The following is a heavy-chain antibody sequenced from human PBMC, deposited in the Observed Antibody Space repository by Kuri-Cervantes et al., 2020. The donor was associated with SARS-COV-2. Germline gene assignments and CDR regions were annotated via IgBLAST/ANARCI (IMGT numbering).Heavy chain of an antibody. CDR3: AKDREYSSSIGQVDY. J-gene: IGHJ4*02. Sequence: GESLKISCAASGFTFSSYAMSWVRQAPGKGLEWVSAISGSGGSTYCADSVKGRFTISRDNSKNTLYLQMNSLRAEDTAVYYCAKDREYSSSIGQVDYWGQGTLVTVSS. CDR1: GFTFSSYA. V-gene: IGHV3-23*01. D-gene: IGHD6-6*01. CDR2: ISGSGGST.